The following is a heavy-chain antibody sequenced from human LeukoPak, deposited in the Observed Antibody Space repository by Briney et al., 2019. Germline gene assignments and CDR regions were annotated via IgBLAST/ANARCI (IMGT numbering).Heavy chain of an antibody. CDR2: INHSGST. J-gene: IGHJ6*03. V-gene: IGHV4-34*01. CDR3: AGGSWYYYYMDV. CDR1: GGSFSGYY. Sequence: SETLSLTCAVYGGSFSGYYRSWIRQPPWKGLEWIGEINHSGSTNYNPSLKSRVTISVDTSKNQFSLKLNSVTAADAAVYYCAGGSWYYYYMDVWGRGTTVTISS.